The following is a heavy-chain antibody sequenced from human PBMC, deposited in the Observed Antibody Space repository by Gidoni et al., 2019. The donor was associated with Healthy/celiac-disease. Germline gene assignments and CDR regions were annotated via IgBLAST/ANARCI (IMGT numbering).Heavy chain of an antibody. V-gene: IGHV4-34*01. CDR3: ARGRAVFSHPRYSGYDLNAFDI. D-gene: IGHD5-12*01. CDR2: INQSGST. Sequence: QVQLQQWGAGLLKPSETLSLTCAVYGGSFSGYCWSWIRQPPGKGLEWIGEINQSGSTNYNPSLKSRVIISVYTSKNQFSLKLSSVTAADTAVYYCARGRAVFSHPRYSGYDLNAFDIWGQGTMVTVSS. J-gene: IGHJ3*02. CDR1: GGSFSGYC.